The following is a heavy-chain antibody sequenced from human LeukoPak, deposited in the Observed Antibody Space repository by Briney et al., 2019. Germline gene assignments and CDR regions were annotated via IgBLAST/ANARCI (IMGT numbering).Heavy chain of an antibody. CDR2: IYTSGST. CDR3: AREVLGYCSGGSCYSYYYYYYMDV. V-gene: IGHV4-61*02. CDR1: GGSISSGSYY. Sequence: SETLSLTCTVSGGSISSGSYYWSWIRQPAGKGLEWIGRIYTSGSTNYNPSLKSRVTISVDTSKNQFSLKLSSLTAADTAVYYCAREVLGYCSGGSCYSYYYYYYMDVWGKGTTVTVSS. D-gene: IGHD2-15*01. J-gene: IGHJ6*03.